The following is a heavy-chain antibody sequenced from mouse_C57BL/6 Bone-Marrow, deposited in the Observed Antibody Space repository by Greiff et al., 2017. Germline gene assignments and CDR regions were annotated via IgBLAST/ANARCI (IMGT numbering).Heavy chain of an antibody. CDR1: GYTFTSYW. J-gene: IGHJ2*01. CDR2: INPSSGYT. D-gene: IGHD1-1*01. Sequence: QVQLQQSGAELAKPGASVKLSCKASGYTFTSYWMHWVKQRPGQGLEWIGYINPSSGYTKYNQKFKDQATLTADKSSSTAYMQLSSLTSQDSAVYYCARETVVATDDYWGQGTTLTVSS. V-gene: IGHV1-7*01. CDR3: ARETVVATDDY.